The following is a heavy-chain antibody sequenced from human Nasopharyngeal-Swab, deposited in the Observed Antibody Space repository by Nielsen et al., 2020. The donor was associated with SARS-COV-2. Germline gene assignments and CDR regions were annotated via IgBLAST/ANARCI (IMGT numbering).Heavy chain of an antibody. CDR2: ISSSSSYI. Sequence: GGFLRLSCAASGFTFSSYSMNWVRQAPGKGLEWVSSISSSSSYIYYADSVKGRFTISRDNAKNSLYLQMNSLRAEDTAVYYCARDYIPVATIWKYFDYWGQGTLVTVSS. J-gene: IGHJ4*02. D-gene: IGHD5-12*01. V-gene: IGHV3-21*01. CDR3: ARDYIPVATIWKYFDY. CDR1: GFTFSSYS.